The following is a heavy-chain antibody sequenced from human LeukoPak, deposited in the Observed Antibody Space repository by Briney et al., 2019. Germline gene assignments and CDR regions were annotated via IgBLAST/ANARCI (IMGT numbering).Heavy chain of an antibody. J-gene: IGHJ4*02. CDR2: INHSGST. Sequence: SETLSLTCAVYGGSFSGYYWSWIRQPPGKGLEWIGEINHSGSTNYNPSLKSRVTISVDTSKNQFSLKLSSVAAADTAVYYCARGLRGYLAYWGQGTLVTVSS. V-gene: IGHV4-34*01. CDR1: GGSFSGYY. CDR3: ARGLRGYLAY. D-gene: IGHD2-15*01.